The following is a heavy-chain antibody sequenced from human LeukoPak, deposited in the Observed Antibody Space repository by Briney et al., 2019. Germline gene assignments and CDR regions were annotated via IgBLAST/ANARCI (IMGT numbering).Heavy chain of an antibody. D-gene: IGHD2-21*01. CDR3: ATGRPIPTYYYYYYMDV. V-gene: IGHV4-59*08. Sequence: SETLSLTCTVSGGSISSYYWSWIRQPPGKGLEWIGYIYYSGSTNYNPSLKSRVTISVDTSKNQFSLKLSSVTAADAAVYYCATGRPIPTYYYYYYMDVWGKGTTVTISS. CDR1: GGSISSYY. CDR2: IYYSGST. J-gene: IGHJ6*03.